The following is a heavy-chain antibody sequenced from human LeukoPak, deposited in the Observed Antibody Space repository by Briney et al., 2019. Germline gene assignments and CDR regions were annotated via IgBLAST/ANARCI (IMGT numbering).Heavy chain of an antibody. CDR2: IYYSGST. V-gene: IGHV4-39*07. CDR1: GGSISSSSYY. Sequence: PSETLSLTCTVSGGSISSSSYYWGWIRQPPGKGLEWIGSIYYSGSTYYNPSLKSRVTISVDTSKNQFSLKLSSVTAADTAVYYCARVPLLGVTTKDYWGQGTLVTVSS. CDR3: ARVPLLGVTTKDY. J-gene: IGHJ4*02. D-gene: IGHD1-14*01.